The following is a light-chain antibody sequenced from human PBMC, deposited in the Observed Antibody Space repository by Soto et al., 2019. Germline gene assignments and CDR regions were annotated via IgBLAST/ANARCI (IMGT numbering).Light chain of an antibody. V-gene: IGKV3-11*01. CDR2: DAF. Sequence: EIVLTQSPATLSLSPGDRATLSCRASQSVSSNLAWYQQKLGQAPSLLIYDAFNRATGIPARFSGSGSGTYFTITISNLEPDGFAFYYCQQRSSWPTFGQGTKLEIK. J-gene: IGKJ2*01. CDR1: QSVSSN. CDR3: QQRSSWPT.